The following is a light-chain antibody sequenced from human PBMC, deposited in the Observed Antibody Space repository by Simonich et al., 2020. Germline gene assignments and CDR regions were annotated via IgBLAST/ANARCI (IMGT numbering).Light chain of an antibody. CDR1: QSVLYSSNNKNY. CDR3: QQYYSTPRT. V-gene: IGKV4-1*01. Sequence: DIVMTQSPDSLAVSLGERATINCKSSQSVLYSSNNKNYLAWYQQKPGQPPMLLIYWAATRESGVPDRFSGSGSGTDFTLTISSMHAEDVAVYYCQQYYSTPRTFGQGTKLEIK. J-gene: IGKJ2*01. CDR2: WAA.